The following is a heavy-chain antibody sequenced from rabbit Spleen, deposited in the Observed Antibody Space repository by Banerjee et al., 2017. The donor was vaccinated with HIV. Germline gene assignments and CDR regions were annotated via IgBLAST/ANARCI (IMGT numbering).Heavy chain of an antibody. V-gene: IGHV1S45*01. CDR1: GFSFSSGYW. J-gene: IGHJ6*01. D-gene: IGHD8-1*01. Sequence: QEQLEESGGGLVKPEGSLTLTCKASGFSFSSGYWICWVRQAPGKGLEWIACIYAGSSSGFTYSATWAKGRFTISRTSSTTVTLRMTSLTAADTATYFCARDSGSSFSSYGMDLWGPGTLVTVS. CDR3: ARDSGSSFSSYGMDL. CDR2: IYAGSSSGFT.